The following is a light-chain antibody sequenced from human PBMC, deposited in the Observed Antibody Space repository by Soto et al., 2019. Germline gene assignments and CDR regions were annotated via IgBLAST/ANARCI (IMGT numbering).Light chain of an antibody. Sequence: IVLTQSPGTLSXAXXXXXSXPXSASQSVSSNCLAWYQQKPGQAPRLLIYGASSRATGIPDRFSGSGSGTDFTLTISRLEPEDFAVYYCQHYGSSPETFGQGTKVDIK. J-gene: IGKJ1*01. CDR3: QHYGSSPET. V-gene: IGKV3-20*01. CDR1: QSVSSNC. CDR2: GAS.